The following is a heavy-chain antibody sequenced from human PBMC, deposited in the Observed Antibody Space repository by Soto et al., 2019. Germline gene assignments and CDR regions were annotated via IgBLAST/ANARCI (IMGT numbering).Heavy chain of an antibody. CDR1: GFTFSSYW. D-gene: IGHD2-15*01. CDR2: IKQDGSEK. CDR3: ARGGRSGDF. J-gene: IGHJ4*02. V-gene: IGHV3-7*01. Sequence: EVQLVESGGGLVQPGGSLRLSCAASGFTFSSYWMSWVRQAPGKGLEWVANIKQDGSEKYYVDSVKGRFTISRDNAKNSLYLQLNSLRAEHTDVYYCARGGRSGDFWGQGTLVTVSS.